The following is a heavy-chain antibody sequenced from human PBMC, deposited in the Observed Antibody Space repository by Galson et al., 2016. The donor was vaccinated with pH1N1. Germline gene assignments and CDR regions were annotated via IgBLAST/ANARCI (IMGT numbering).Heavy chain of an antibody. V-gene: IGHV1-69*13. J-gene: IGHJ4*01. CDR2: IIGMFAKT. Sequence: SVKVSCKASGGTFSSFWISWVRQAPGQGLEWMGGIIGMFAKTNYAQKFQGRVTITADELTTTAYMDLSRLTSEDTAVYYCARSPGYMVTALDNWGHGTLVTVSS. D-gene: IGHD2-21*02. CDR1: GGTFSSFW. CDR3: ARSPGYMVTALDN.